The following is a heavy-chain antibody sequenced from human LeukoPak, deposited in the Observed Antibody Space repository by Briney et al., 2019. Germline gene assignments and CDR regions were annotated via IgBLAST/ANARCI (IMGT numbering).Heavy chain of an antibody. Sequence: ASVKVSCKASGYTFTGYYMHWVRQAPGQGLEWMGWINPNSGGTNYAQKFQGRVTMTRDTSISTAYMELSRLRSDDTAVYYCARPFFHDSSGYYYGMTFDYRGQGTLVTVSS. V-gene: IGHV1-2*02. CDR3: ARPFFHDSSGYYYGMTFDY. CDR1: GYTFTGYY. CDR2: INPNSGGT. D-gene: IGHD3-22*01. J-gene: IGHJ4*02.